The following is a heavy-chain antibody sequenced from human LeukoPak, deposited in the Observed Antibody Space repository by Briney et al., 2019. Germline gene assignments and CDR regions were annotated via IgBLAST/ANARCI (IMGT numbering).Heavy chain of an antibody. CDR3: ARDYDILTGYENEVFDI. D-gene: IGHD3-9*01. V-gene: IGHV4-39*07. CDR1: GGSISSSDYF. CDR2: MYNSGST. J-gene: IGHJ3*02. Sequence: SETLSLTCTVSGGSISSSDYFWGWLRQPPGKGLEWVGSMYNSGSTYYNPSLRSRVTLSVDTSKNQFSLKLSSVTAADTAVYYCARDYDILTGYENEVFDIWGQGTMVTVSS.